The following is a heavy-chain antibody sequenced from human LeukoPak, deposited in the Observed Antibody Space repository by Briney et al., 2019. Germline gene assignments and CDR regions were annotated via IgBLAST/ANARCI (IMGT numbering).Heavy chain of an antibody. Sequence: GGSLRLSCAASGFTFDDYGMSWVRQAPGKGLEWVSGINWNGGSTSYADSVKGRFTISRDNAKNSLYLQMNSLRAEDTALYYCAGITAHRNYYMDVWGKGTTVTVSS. V-gene: IGHV3-20*04. J-gene: IGHJ6*03. CDR2: INWNGGST. CDR1: GFTFDDYG. CDR3: AGITAHRNYYMDV. D-gene: IGHD3-10*01.